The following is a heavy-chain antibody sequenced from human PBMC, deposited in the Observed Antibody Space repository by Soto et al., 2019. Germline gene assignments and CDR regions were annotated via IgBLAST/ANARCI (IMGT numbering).Heavy chain of an antibody. Sequence: TLSLTCTVSGGSISSGDYYWSWIRQPPGKGLEWIGYIYHGGSTYYNPSLKSRVTISVDWSKNQFSLKLTSVTAADTAVFYCARAYGDYFLDSWGQGTLVTVSS. V-gene: IGHV4-30-2*01. CDR3: ARAYGDYFLDS. D-gene: IGHD4-17*01. CDR2: IYHGGST. CDR1: GGSISSGDYY. J-gene: IGHJ4*02.